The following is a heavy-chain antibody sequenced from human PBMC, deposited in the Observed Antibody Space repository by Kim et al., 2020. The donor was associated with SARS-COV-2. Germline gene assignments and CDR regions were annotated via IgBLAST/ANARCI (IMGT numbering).Heavy chain of an antibody. CDR1: GFTVSDYY. CDR2: ISSSGSTI. J-gene: IGHJ6*02. CDR3: ARENSHITIFGVVTRIGMDV. Sequence: GGSLRLSCAASGFTVSDYYMSWIRQAPGKGLEWVSYISSSGSTIYDADSVKGRFTISRDNAKNSLYLQMNSLRAEDTAVYYCARENSHITIFGVVTRIGMDVWGQGTTVTVSS. V-gene: IGHV3-11*01. D-gene: IGHD3-3*01.